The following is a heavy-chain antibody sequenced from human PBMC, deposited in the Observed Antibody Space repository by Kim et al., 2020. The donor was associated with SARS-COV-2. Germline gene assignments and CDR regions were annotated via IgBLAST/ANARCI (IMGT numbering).Heavy chain of an antibody. V-gene: IGHV4-39*01. J-gene: IGHJ4*02. Sequence: SETLSLTCTVSGGSINSVSYYWGWIRQPPGKGLEWIGTIYYSGDTYYNSSLKSRVTISIDTSKNQFSRRLSPVTAADTAVYYCASPERIYDSALWGQGTLVTVSS. CDR2: IYYSGDT. D-gene: IGHD3-3*01. CDR3: ASPERIYDSAL. CDR1: GGSINSVSYY.